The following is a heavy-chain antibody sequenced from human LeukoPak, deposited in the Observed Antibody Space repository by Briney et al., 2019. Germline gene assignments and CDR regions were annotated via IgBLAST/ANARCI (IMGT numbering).Heavy chain of an antibody. CDR2: IYYSGST. Sequence: SETLSLTCTVSGGSISSYYWSWIRQPPGKGLEWIGYIYYSGSTNYNPSLKSRVTISVDTSKNQFSLKLSSATAADTAVYYCARAGGVAVAVDYGMDVWGQGTTVTVSS. V-gene: IGHV4-59*01. CDR1: GGSISSYY. D-gene: IGHD6-19*01. J-gene: IGHJ6*02. CDR3: ARAGGVAVAVDYGMDV.